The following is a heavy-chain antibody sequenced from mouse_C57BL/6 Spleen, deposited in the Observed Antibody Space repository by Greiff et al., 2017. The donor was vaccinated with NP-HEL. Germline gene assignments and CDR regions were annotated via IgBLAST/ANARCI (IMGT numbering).Heavy chain of an antibody. V-gene: IGHV5-16*01. CDR3: ARLGMGYAMDY. Sequence: EVKLVESEGGLVQPGSSMKLSCTASGFTFSDYYMAWVRQVPEKGLEWVANINYDGSSTYYLDSLKSRFIISRDNAKNILYLQMSSLKSEDTATYYCARLGMGYAMDYWGQGTSVTVSS. J-gene: IGHJ4*01. D-gene: IGHD4-1*01. CDR2: INYDGSST. CDR1: GFTFSDYY.